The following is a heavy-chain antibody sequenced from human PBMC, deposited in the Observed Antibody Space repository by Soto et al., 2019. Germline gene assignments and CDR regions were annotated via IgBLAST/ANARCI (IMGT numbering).Heavy chain of an antibody. CDR3: ARGWVITFGGVIVPQAFDY. J-gene: IGHJ4*02. CDR1: GGSFSGYY. Sequence: SETLSLTCAVYGGSFSGYYWSWIRQPPGKGLEWIGEINHSGSTNYNPSLKSRVTISVDTSKNQFSLKLSSVTAADTAVYYCARGWVITFGGVIVPQAFDYWGQGTLVTVSS. V-gene: IGHV4-34*01. D-gene: IGHD3-16*02. CDR2: INHSGST.